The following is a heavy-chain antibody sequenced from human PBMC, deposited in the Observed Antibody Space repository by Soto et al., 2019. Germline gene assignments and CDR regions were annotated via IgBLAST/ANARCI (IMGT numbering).Heavy chain of an antibody. D-gene: IGHD6-19*01. V-gene: IGHV3-48*01. CDR2: ISSSSSTI. Sequence: PGGALRLSCAASGFTFRSYSMNWVRPAPREGVEWVSYISSSSSTIYYADSVKGRFTISRDNAKNSLYLQMNSLRAEDTAVHYCARDRVGYSSGWYSAAFDIWGQGTMVTVSS. CDR1: GFTFRSYS. J-gene: IGHJ3*02. CDR3: ARDRVGYSSGWYSAAFDI.